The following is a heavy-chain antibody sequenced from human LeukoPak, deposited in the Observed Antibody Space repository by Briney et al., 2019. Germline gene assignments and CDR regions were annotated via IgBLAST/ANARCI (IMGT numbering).Heavy chain of an antibody. V-gene: IGHV3-23*01. J-gene: IGHJ4*02. CDR2: ISGSGGSA. CDR1: GLTFSSYA. Sequence: PGGSLRLSCAASGLTFSSYAMSWVRQAPGKGLEWVSAISGSGGSAYYADSVKGRFTISRDNSKNTLYLQMNSLRAEDTAVYYCAKVPYGSGSTYFDYWGQGTLVTVSS. D-gene: IGHD3-10*01. CDR3: AKVPYGSGSTYFDY.